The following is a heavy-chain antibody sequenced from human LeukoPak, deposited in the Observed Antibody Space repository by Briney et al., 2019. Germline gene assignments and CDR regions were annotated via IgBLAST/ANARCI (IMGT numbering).Heavy chain of an antibody. V-gene: IGHV4-31*03. Sequence: SETLSLTCTVSGGSISSSSYYWGWIRQYPGKGLEWIGCISHSGTSYYNPSLKSRVTISVDTSRNQFSLELSSVTAADTAVYFCARERRDGHNYSDFWGQGALVTVSS. CDR2: ISHSGTS. CDR1: GGSISSSSYY. D-gene: IGHD5-24*01. CDR3: ARERRDGHNYSDF. J-gene: IGHJ4*02.